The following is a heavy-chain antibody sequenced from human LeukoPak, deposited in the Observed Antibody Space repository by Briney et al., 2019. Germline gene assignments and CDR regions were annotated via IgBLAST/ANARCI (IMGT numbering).Heavy chain of an antibody. V-gene: IGHV3-7*01. CDR2: IKPDGSET. J-gene: IGHJ4*02. Sequence: KSGESLRLSCAASGFTFSTYWMTWVRQAPGKGLEWLANIKPDGSETYYVDPVKGRFTISRDNAKNFLYLQMNSLRGEDTAVYHCGGFGYEAAVDLWGQGTLVTVSS. CDR3: GGFGYEAAVDL. CDR1: GFTFSTYW. D-gene: IGHD6-13*01.